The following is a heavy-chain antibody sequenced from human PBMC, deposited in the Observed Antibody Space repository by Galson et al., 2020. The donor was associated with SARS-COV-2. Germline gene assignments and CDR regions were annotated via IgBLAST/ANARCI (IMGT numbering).Heavy chain of an antibody. Sequence: GESLKISCKASGYTFTGYEINWVRQATGQGPEWLGWMNPNTGNKGYPLKFQGRVTLTTDTAINTAYMELSSLTSEDTAVYYCARGLRGDDFWSGYWFDHWGQGTLVTVSS. CDR1: GYTFTGYE. CDR3: ARGLRGDDFWSGYWFDH. J-gene: IGHJ5*02. V-gene: IGHV1-8*01. CDR2: MNPNTGNK. D-gene: IGHD3-3*01.